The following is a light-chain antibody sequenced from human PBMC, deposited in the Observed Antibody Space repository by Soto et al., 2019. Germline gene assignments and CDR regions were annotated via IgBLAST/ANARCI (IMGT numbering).Light chain of an antibody. CDR3: QPSKMYPPCT. Sequence: AIGVTGGPSSLSASTGDRFPITCLASQGISSYLAWYQQKPGKAHKLLIYAASTLQSGVPSRLSGSGSGTEFTLTISSLQTDDFATYYCQPSKMYPPCTVGPATTVEIK. V-gene: IGKV1-8*01. CDR1: QGISSY. J-gene: IGKJ4*02. CDR2: AAS.